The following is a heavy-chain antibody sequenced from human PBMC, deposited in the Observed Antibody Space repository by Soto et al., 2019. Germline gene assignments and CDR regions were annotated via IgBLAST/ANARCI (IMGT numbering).Heavy chain of an antibody. Sequence: PGGSLRLSCAASGFTFSSYAMGWVRQAPGKGLEWVSGISGSGDTTLYADSVKGRFTISRDNSKNTLYLHMNSLRAEDTAVYYCAKAGGIYCSTTSCQFDYWGLGALVTVSS. J-gene: IGHJ4*02. CDR2: ISGSGDTT. V-gene: IGHV3-23*01. D-gene: IGHD2-2*01. CDR3: AKAGGIYCSTTSCQFDY. CDR1: GFTFSSYA.